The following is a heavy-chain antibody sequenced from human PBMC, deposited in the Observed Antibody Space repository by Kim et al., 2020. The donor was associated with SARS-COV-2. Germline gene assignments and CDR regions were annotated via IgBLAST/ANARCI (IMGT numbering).Heavy chain of an antibody. J-gene: IGHJ4*02. CDR2: ISWDGGST. V-gene: IGHV3-43D*03. Sequence: GGSLRLSCAASGSAFDDYAMHWVRQAPGKGLEWVSLISWDGGSTYYADSVKGRFTISRDNSKNSLYLQMNSLRAEDTALDYCAKSLVRGVIRGGPFDYWGQGTLVTVSS. D-gene: IGHD3-10*01. CDR3: AKSLVRGVIRGGPFDY. CDR1: GSAFDDYA.